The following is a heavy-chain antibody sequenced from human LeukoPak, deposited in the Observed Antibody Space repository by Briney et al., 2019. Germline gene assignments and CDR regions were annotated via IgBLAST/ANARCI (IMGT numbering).Heavy chain of an antibody. Sequence: SVKVSCKASGGTFSSYAISWVRQAPGQGLEWMGGIIPIFDTANYAQKFRGRVTITTDESTSTAYMELSSLRSEDTAVYYCARDRGYSYGYWFDPWGQGTLVTVSS. D-gene: IGHD5-18*01. CDR1: GGTFSSYA. CDR3: ARDRGYSYGYWFDP. J-gene: IGHJ5*02. V-gene: IGHV1-69*05. CDR2: IIPIFDTA.